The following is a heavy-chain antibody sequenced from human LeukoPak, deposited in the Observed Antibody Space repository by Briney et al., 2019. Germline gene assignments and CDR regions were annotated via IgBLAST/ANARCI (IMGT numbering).Heavy chain of an antibody. CDR1: GYTFTSYD. J-gene: IGHJ3*02. Sequence: ASVKVSCKASGYTFTSYDINWVRQATGQGVEWMGWMNPNSGNTGYAQKFQGRVTMTRNTSISTAYMELSSLRSEDTAVYYCARAGYSYGWDAFDIWGQGTMVTVSS. CDR2: MNPNSGNT. D-gene: IGHD5-18*01. V-gene: IGHV1-8*01. CDR3: ARAGYSYGWDAFDI.